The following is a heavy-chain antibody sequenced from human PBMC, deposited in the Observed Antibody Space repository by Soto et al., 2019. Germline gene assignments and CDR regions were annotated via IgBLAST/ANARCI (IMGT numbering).Heavy chain of an antibody. V-gene: IGHV3-74*01. D-gene: IGHD2-15*01. CDR3: ASTVVTGY. CDR2: INSDGSST. J-gene: IGHJ4*02. Sequence: EVQLVESGGGLVQPGGSLRLSCAVSGFTFSSDWMHWVRQAPGKGRVWVSRINSDGSSTSYADSVKGRFTISRDNAKNTLYLQMNSLRAEDTTVYYCASTVVTGYWGQGTLVTVSS. CDR1: GFTFSSDW.